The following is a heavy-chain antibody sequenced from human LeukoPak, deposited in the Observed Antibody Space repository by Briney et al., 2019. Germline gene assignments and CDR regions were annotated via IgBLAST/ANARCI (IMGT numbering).Heavy chain of an antibody. Sequence: GGSLRLSCAASGFIFNTYWMSWVRQAPGKGREGVANIRQDGNEKYYADSVKGRFTISRDNGKNSLDLQMNSLRADDTAVYYCARDTLGEGEDANYAVYYFDYWGQGTVVTVSS. J-gene: IGHJ4*02. D-gene: IGHD4/OR15-4a*01. V-gene: IGHV3-7*01. CDR3: ARDTLGEGEDANYAVYYFDY. CDR2: IRQDGNEK. CDR1: GFIFNTYW.